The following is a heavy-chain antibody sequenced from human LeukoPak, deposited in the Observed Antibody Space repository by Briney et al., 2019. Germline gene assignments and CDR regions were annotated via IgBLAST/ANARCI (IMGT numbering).Heavy chain of an antibody. D-gene: IGHD3-22*01. J-gene: IGHJ4*02. CDR2: TRQDGSEK. Sequence: PGGSLRLSCAASGFTFSSYWMIWVRQAPGKGLEWVANTRQDGSEKYYVASVRGRFTISRDNAKNSLYLQMNSLRGEDTAVYYCARLADYDSSGYFDYWGQGTLVTVSS. V-gene: IGHV3-7*01. CDR1: GFTFSSYW. CDR3: ARLADYDSSGYFDY.